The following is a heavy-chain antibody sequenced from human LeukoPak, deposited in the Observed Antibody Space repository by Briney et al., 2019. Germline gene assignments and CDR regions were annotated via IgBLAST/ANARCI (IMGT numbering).Heavy chain of an antibody. J-gene: IGHJ4*02. Sequence: GGSLRLSCAASGFNYSSYTMNWVRQAPGMGLEWLSYISASRGITYYADSVKGRFTISRDNSKNTLYLQMNSLTAEDTAVYYCAKVIRSSGWYVDYWGQGTLVTVSS. CDR2: ISASRGIT. CDR1: GFNYSSYT. CDR3: AKVIRSSGWYVDY. D-gene: IGHD6-19*01. V-gene: IGHV3-23*01.